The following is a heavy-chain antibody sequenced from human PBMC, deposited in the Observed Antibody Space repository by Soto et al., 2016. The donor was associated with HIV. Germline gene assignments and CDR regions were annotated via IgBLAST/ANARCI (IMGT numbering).Heavy chain of an antibody. J-gene: IGHJ3*02. D-gene: IGHD6-19*01. CDR1: GYTFTNYA. V-gene: IGHV1-18*01. CDR2: ISAYNGNT. CDR3: ARERYSSGWLDAFDI. Sequence: QVQLVQSGAEVKKPGASVKVSCKASGYTFTNYAISWVRQAPGQGLEWMGWISAYNGNTNYAQKLQGRVTMTTDTSTTTAYMELRSLGSDDTAVYYCARERYSSGWLDAFDIWGQGTMVTVSS.